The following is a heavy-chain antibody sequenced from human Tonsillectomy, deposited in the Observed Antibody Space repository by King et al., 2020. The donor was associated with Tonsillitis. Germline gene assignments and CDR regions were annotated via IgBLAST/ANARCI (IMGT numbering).Heavy chain of an antibody. Sequence: QLVESGGGLVQPGESLRLSCAASGFPLSSYAMSWVRQAPGKGLELVSGISNIDDITYYTDSVKGRFTIPRDISKNTLYLLMTSLRAEETAVYYCAKRFGATSGAFDYWGQATLVSVSS. CDR3: AKRFGATSGAFDY. CDR2: ISNIDDIT. CDR1: GFPLSSYA. J-gene: IGHJ4*02. V-gene: IGHV3-23*04. D-gene: IGHD3-10*01.